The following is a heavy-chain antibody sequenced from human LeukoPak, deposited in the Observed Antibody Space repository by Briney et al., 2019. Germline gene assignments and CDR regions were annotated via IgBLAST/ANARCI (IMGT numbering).Heavy chain of an antibody. D-gene: IGHD1-26*01. CDR1: GGSISSYY. J-gene: IGHJ4*02. Sequence: SSETLSLTCTVSGGSISSYYWSWIRQPPGKGLEWIGYIYHSGSPYYNPSLKSRVTISVDTSKKQFSLKLSSVTAADTAVYYCARALGGTSEPFDYWGQGTLVTVSS. CDR2: IYHSGSP. V-gene: IGHV4-59*08. CDR3: ARALGGTSEPFDY.